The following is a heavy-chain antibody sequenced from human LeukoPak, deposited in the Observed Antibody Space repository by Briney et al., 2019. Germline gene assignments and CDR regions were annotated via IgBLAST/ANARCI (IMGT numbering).Heavy chain of an antibody. D-gene: IGHD2/OR15-2a*01. CDR1: GFTFSDYP. V-gene: IGHV3-23*01. CDR2: VGGSGGSDGRT. J-gene: IGHJ3*02. CDR3: ARGFYNSGLSLSAYDI. Sequence: GGSLRLSCAAPGFTFSDYPMTWVRQAPGKGLEWVAVVGGSGGSDGRTEYGDSVKGRFSISRDNSRNTLYLQMNSLRAEDTAVYHCARGFYNSGLSLSAYDIWGQGTMVTVSS.